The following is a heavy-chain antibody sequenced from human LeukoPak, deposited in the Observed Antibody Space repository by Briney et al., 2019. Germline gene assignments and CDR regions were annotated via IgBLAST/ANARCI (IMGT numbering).Heavy chain of an antibody. V-gene: IGHV3-11*01. CDR3: ARDQTYYDILTGYYKKYYYYYMDV. J-gene: IGHJ6*03. D-gene: IGHD3-9*01. CDR1: GFTFSDYY. Sequence: PGGSLRLSCAASGFTFSDYYMSWIRQAPGKGLEWVSYISSSGSTIYYADSVKGRFTISRDNAKNSLYLQMNSLRAEDTAVYYCARDQTYYDILTGYYKKYYYYYMDVWGKGTTVTVSS. CDR2: ISSSGSTI.